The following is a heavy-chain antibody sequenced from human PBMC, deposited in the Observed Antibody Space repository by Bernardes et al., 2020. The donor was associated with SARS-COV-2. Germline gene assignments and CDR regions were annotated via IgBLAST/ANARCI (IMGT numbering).Heavy chain of an antibody. Sequence: ASVKVSCKASGYTFTSYAMHWVRQAPGQRLEWMGWINAGNGNTKYSQKFQGRVTITRDTSASTAYMELSSLRSEDTAVYYCARDCGGDCYPPQGWFDPWGQGTLVTVSS. CDR2: INAGNGNT. V-gene: IGHV1-3*01. CDR3: ARDCGGDCYPPQGWFDP. J-gene: IGHJ5*02. D-gene: IGHD2-21*02. CDR1: GYTFTSYA.